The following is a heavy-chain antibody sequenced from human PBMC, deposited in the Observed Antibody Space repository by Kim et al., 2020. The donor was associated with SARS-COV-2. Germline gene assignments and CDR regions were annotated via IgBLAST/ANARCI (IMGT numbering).Heavy chain of an antibody. D-gene: IGHD3-10*01. V-gene: IGHV3-74*01. CDR1: GFTFSSYW. CDR3: ARVILWFGELYYYGMDV. J-gene: IGHJ6*02. CDR2: INSDGSST. Sequence: GGSLRLSCAASGFTFSSYWMHWVRQAPGKGLVWVSRINSDGSSTSYADSMKGRFTISRDNAKNTLYLQMNSLRAEDTAVYYCARVILWFGELYYYGMDVWGQGTTVTVSS.